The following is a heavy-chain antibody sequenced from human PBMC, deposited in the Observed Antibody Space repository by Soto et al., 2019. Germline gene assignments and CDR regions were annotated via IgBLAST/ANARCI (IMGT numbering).Heavy chain of an antibody. J-gene: IGHJ6*02. CDR3: AKDWKVGSGYYEYYYYYGMDV. CDR2: ISGSGGST. D-gene: IGHD3-3*01. Sequence: PGGSLRLSCAASGFTFSSYAMSWVRQAPGKGLEWVSAISGSGGSTYYADSVKGRFTISRGNSKNTLYLQMNSLRAEDTAVYYCAKDWKVGSGYYEYYYYYGMDVWGQGTTVTVSS. CDR1: GFTFSSYA. V-gene: IGHV3-23*01.